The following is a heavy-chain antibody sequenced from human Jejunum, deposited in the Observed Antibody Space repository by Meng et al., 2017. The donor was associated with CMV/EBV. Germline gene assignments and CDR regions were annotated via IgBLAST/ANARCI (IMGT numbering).Heavy chain of an antibody. Sequence: IRSVYPWGRVRQPPGEGLGWIGSVYHSGDSYQNPALKDRIPILVDKAKNQFSLKLTSVTAADTAIFYCARAGGGDYSSPTSYFDYWGQGTLVTVSS. V-gene: IGHV4-38-2*02. CDR3: ARAGGGDYSSPTSYFDY. D-gene: IGHD3-16*01. J-gene: IGHJ4*02. CDR1: IRSVYP. CDR2: VYHSGDS.